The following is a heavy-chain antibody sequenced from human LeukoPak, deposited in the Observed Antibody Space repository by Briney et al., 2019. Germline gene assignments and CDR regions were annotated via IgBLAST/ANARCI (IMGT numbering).Heavy chain of an antibody. V-gene: IGHV1-18*04. J-gene: IGHJ3*02. CDR1: GYTFTGYY. D-gene: IGHD3-9*01. CDR2: ISVHNGHT. Sequence: ASVNVSCTASGYTFTGYYMHWVRQATGQGPEWMGRISVHNGHTNYAQKLQGRVTLTTDTSTSTAYMDLRSLRSDDTAVYYCARGAYYDILTGYETADVFDIWGQGTMVTVSS. CDR3: ARGAYYDILTGYETADVFDI.